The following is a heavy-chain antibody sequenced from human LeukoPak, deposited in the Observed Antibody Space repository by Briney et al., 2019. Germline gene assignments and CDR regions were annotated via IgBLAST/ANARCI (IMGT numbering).Heavy chain of an antibody. V-gene: IGHV3-48*02. J-gene: IGHJ4*02. D-gene: IGHD3-10*01. CDR2: ISSSSRSI. CDR3: VLGSPFDY. CDR1: GFTFSSYS. Sequence: GGSLRLSCAASGFTFSSYSMNWVRQAPGKGLEWVSYISSSSRSIYYADSVKGRFTISRDNANNSLSLQMNSLRDEDTAVYYCVLGSPFDYWGQGTLVTVCS.